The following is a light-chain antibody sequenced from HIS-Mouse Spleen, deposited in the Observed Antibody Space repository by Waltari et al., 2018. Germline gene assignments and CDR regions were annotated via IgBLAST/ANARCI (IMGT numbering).Light chain of an antibody. CDR1: SSDVGGYNY. V-gene: IGLV2-14*01. CDR3: SSYTSSSTLYV. CDR2: EVS. Sequence: QSALTQPASVSGSPGQSITISCTGTSSDVGGYNYVSCYQQHTGKAPKLMIYEVSNRPSGVSNRFSGSKSGNTASLTISGLQAEDEADYYCSSYTSSSTLYVFGTGTKVTVL. J-gene: IGLJ1*01.